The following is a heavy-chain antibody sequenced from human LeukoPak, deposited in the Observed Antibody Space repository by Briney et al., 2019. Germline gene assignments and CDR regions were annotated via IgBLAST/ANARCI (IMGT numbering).Heavy chain of an antibody. Sequence: GGSLRLSCAASGFTYDDYAMHWVRQAPGKGLEWVSLISWSGGKTYYADSVKGRFTISRDNSKNSLYLQMNSLRSEDTALYYCAKDTHSIVGERTDYWGQGTLVTVSS. CDR2: ISWSGGKT. V-gene: IGHV3-43D*04. J-gene: IGHJ4*02. CDR1: GFTYDDYA. CDR3: AKDTHSIVGERTDY. D-gene: IGHD1-26*01.